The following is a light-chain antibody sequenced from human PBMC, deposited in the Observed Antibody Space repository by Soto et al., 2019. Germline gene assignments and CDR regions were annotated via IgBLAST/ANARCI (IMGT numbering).Light chain of an antibody. CDR3: QQYGSSPLT. V-gene: IGKV3D-20*01. Sequence: EIVLTQSPATLSLSPGERATLSCGASQSVSSSSLAWYQQKPGLAPRLLISDASSRATGIPDRFSGSGSGTDFTLTISRLEPEDFAVYYCQQYGSSPLTFCGGTKVEIK. CDR1: QSVSSSS. CDR2: DAS. J-gene: IGKJ4*01.